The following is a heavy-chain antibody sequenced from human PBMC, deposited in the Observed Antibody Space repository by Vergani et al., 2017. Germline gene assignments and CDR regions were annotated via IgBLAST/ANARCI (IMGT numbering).Heavy chain of an antibody. Sequence: EVQLVESGGDLVQPGRSLRLSCTASGFTFGYYAMDWFRQAPGQGLEWVGGIRSKAYGQATIYAASVKGRFTISRDDSKSIAYLQMNNLQTEDTAMYYCVRDQVTMLRGSDALDIWGQGKMVTGSS. CDR2: IRSKAYGQAT. J-gene: IGHJ3*02. V-gene: IGHV3-49*03. CDR3: VRDQVTMLRGSDALDI. CDR1: GFTFGYYA. D-gene: IGHD3-10*01.